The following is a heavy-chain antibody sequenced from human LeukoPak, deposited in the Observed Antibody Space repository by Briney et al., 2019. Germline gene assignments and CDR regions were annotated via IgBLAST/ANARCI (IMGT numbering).Heavy chain of an antibody. CDR1: GFTSSSYA. D-gene: IGHD4-11*01. CDR2: ISGSGGST. CDR3: AKSQGVTTVLSSFDY. Sequence: TGGSLRLSCAASGFTSSSYAMSWVRQAPGKGLEWVSAISGSGGSTYYADSVKGRFTFSRDNSKNTLYLQMNSLRAEDTAVYYCAKSQGVTTVLSSFDYWGQGTLVTVSS. V-gene: IGHV3-23*01. J-gene: IGHJ4*02.